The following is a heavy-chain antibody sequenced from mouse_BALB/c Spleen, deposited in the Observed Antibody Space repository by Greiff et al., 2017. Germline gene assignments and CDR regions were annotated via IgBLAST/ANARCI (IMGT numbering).Heavy chain of an antibody. CDR3: ARDSIRGMDY. CDR1: GFTFTDYY. J-gene: IGHJ4*01. V-gene: IGHV7-3*02. CDR2: IRNKANGYTT. Sequence: EVHLVESGGGLVQPGGSLRLSCATSGFTFTDYYMSWVRQPPGKALEWLGFIRNKANGYTTEYSASVKGRFTISRDNSQSILYLQMNTLRAEDSATYYCARDSIRGMDYWGQGTSVTVSS.